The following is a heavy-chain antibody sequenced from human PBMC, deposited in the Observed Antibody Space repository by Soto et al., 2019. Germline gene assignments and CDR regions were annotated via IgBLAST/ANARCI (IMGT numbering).Heavy chain of an antibody. CDR1: GYTFTSYA. D-gene: IGHD3-3*01. CDR2: INAGNGNT. Sequence: ASVKVSCKASGYTFTSYAMHWVRQAPGQRLEWMGWINAGNGNTKYSQKFQGRVTITRDTSASTAYMELSSLRSEDTAVYYCARKNDYDFWSGYYNVGAFDIWGQGTMVTVSS. V-gene: IGHV1-3*01. J-gene: IGHJ3*02. CDR3: ARKNDYDFWSGYYNVGAFDI.